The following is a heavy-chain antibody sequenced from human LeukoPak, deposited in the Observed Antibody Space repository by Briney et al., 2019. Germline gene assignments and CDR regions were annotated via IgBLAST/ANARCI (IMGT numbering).Heavy chain of an antibody. CDR2: IYYSGIT. CDR3: ARGLMMAVAGRGEFHY. Sequence: SETLSLTCSVSGGSISNYYWTWIRQPPGKGLEKIGYIYYSGITNYNPSLKSRVTISVDTSKNQFSLKLSSVTAADTAVYYCARGLMMAVAGRGEFHYWGQGTLVTVSS. D-gene: IGHD6-13*01. CDR1: GGSISNYY. V-gene: IGHV4-59*01. J-gene: IGHJ4*02.